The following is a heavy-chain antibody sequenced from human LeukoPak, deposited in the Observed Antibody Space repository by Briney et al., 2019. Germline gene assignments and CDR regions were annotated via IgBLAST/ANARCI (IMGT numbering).Heavy chain of an antibody. D-gene: IGHD3-10*01. CDR3: ARPGDEDAFDI. CDR2: IYAADSGT. Sequence: GESLKISCKAFGYSFTNNWIGWVRQMPGKGLEWMGIIYAADSGTRYSPSFQGHVTMSVDKSISTAFLHWNSLKSSDTAMYYCARPGDEDAFDIWGQGTMVTVSS. V-gene: IGHV5-51*01. CDR1: GYSFTNNW. J-gene: IGHJ3*02.